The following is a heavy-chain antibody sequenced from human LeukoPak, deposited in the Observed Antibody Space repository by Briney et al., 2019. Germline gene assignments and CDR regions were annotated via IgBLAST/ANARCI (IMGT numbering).Heavy chain of an antibody. J-gene: IGHJ4*02. CDR2: ISSSGSYT. D-gene: IGHD3-22*01. CDR3: AKGFYHDTSDFDF. CDR1: GFTFSDYY. Sequence: GGSLRLSCAASGFTFSDYYMTWIRQAPGKGPEWVSYISSSGSYTNYADSVKGRFTISRDNSKRSLYLQMNSLRTEDTAFYYCAKGFYHDTSDFDFWGQRTLVTVSS. V-gene: IGHV3-11*05.